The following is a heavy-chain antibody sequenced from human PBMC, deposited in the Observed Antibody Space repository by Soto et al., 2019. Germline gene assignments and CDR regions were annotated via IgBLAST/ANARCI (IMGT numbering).Heavy chain of an antibody. CDR1: GFTFNTYG. CDR3: ARIQLDTIMALDY. Sequence: QVQLVESGGGVVQPGRSLRLSCAASGFTFNTYGFHWVRQAPGKGLEWVSVIWSDGNNKYYADSVKGRFTISRASSKNTLYLQLTSLRVEDTAVYYCARIQLDTIMALDYWGQGTLVTVSS. J-gene: IGHJ4*02. CDR2: IWSDGNNK. V-gene: IGHV3-33*01. D-gene: IGHD1-1*01.